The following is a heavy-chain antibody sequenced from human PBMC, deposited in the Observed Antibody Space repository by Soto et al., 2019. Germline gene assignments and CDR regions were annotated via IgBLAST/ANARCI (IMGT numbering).Heavy chain of an antibody. Sequence: QVQLQESGPGLVKPSETLSLTCSISGGSISDYQWNWIRQPPGKGLEWIGYIYYSGRTNYNPSLKSRLTISLDTSTRQFSLRLRSETAADTAVYYCARMRGLGEISPYLDDWGQGALVTVSS. CDR3: ARMRGLGEISPYLDD. CDR2: IYYSGRT. V-gene: IGHV4-59*01. CDR1: GGSISDYQ. D-gene: IGHD3-16*01. J-gene: IGHJ4*02.